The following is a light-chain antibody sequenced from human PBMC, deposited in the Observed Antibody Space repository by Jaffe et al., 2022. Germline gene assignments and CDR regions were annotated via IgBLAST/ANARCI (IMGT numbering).Light chain of an antibody. Sequence: QSALTQPPSASGSPGQSVTISCTGTSNDVGSSNFVSWYQHHPGRAPKLIIYEVTKRPSGVPDRFSGSKSGNTASLTVSGLQAEDEADYYCSSYAGSNNYVFGTGTKVTVL. V-gene: IGLV2-8*01. CDR2: EVT. J-gene: IGLJ1*01. CDR3: SSYAGSNNYV. CDR1: SNDVGSSNF.